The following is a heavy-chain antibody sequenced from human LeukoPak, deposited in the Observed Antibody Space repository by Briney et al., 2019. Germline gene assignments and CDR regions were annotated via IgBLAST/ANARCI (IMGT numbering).Heavy chain of an antibody. CDR2: INHSGGT. J-gene: IGHJ5*01. CDR3: ARGHGIEVAPTGWLDS. CDR1: GGSFSGNN. V-gene: IGHV4-34*01. Sequence: PSETLSLTCAVYGGSFSGNNWSWIRQPPGKGLEWIGKINHSGGTNYNPSLKSRVTISLDTSKNQFSLKLNSMTAADTAVYYCARGHGIEVAPTGWLDSWGQGILVTVSS. D-gene: IGHD6-19*01.